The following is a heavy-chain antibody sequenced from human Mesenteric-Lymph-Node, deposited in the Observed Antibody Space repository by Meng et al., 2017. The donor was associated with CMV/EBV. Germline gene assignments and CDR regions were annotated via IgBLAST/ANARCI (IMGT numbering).Heavy chain of an antibody. CDR1: GFTLSSYW. D-gene: IGHD3-22*01. V-gene: IGHV3-74*01. J-gene: IGHJ1*01. Sequence: ETLSLTCAASGFTLSSYWMHWVRQAPGKGLVWVSRINSDGSSTSYADSVKGRFTISRDNAKNTLYLQMNSLRAEDTAVYYCASTGGYSIAEYFQHWGQGTLVTVSS. CDR2: INSDGSST. CDR3: ASTGGYSIAEYFQH.